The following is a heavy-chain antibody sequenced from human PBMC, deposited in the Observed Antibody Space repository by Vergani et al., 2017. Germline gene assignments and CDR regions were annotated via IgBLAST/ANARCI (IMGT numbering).Heavy chain of an antibody. D-gene: IGHD2-15*01. CDR3: TRSECSGTTCYGHYFDL. CDR2: IKSDGRT. CDR1: GFRVTTYY. V-gene: IGHV3-66*02. J-gene: IGHJ4*01. Sequence: VELLESGGGLAQPGGSLRVSCSASGFRVTTYYMSWVRQAPGKGLEWVSVIKSDGRTSYAESVRGRFTISRDTSRNAVYLQMNILRVEDTGDYYCTRSECSGTTCYGHYFDLWGHGILVTVSS.